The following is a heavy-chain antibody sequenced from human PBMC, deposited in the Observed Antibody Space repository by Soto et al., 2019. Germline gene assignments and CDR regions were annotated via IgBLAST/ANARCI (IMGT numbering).Heavy chain of an antibody. D-gene: IGHD2-21*02. CDR1: GYTFTSYY. J-gene: IGHJ6*02. Sequence: QVQLVQSGAEVKKPGASVKVSCKASGYTFTSYYMHWVRQAPGQGLEWMGIINPSGGSTSYAQKFQDRVTMTRDTSTSTGCMELSSLRSEDTAVYYCAREFASDVTDSYYYYGMDVWGQGTTVTVSS. CDR3: AREFASDVTDSYYYYGMDV. CDR2: INPSGGST. V-gene: IGHV1-46*01.